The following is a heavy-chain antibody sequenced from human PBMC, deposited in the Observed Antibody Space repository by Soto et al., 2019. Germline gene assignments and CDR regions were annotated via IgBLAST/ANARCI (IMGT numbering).Heavy chain of an antibody. CDR2: INHSGST. CDR3: ARGPSLWNRPQVRFDP. D-gene: IGHD1-1*01. Sequence: SETLSLTCAVYCGSFSGYYWSWIRQPPGKGLEWIGEINHSGSTNYNPSLKSRVTISVDTSKNQFSLKLSSVTAADTAVYYCARGPSLWNRPQVRFDPWGQGTLVTVSS. J-gene: IGHJ5*02. CDR1: CGSFSGYY. V-gene: IGHV4-34*01.